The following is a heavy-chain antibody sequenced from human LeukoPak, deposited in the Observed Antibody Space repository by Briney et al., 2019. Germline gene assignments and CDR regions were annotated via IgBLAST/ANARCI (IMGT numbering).Heavy chain of an antibody. V-gene: IGHV3-23*01. Sequence: GGSLRLSCAASGFTFSSSPMSWVRQAPGKGLDWVSSISADGPTYYADSVKGRFTISRDNSKNTLYLQMNSLKAEDTAVYYCARDLGGFFDYWGQGTLVTVSS. J-gene: IGHJ4*02. D-gene: IGHD3-16*01. CDR1: GFTFSSSP. CDR2: ISADGPT. CDR3: ARDLGGFFDY.